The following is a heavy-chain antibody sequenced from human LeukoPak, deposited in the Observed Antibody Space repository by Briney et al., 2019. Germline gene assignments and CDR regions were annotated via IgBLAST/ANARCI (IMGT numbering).Heavy chain of an antibody. CDR2: MHTTGKT. J-gene: IGHJ3*02. CDR3: ARHFRNWNYGSAFDI. D-gene: IGHD1-7*01. V-gene: IGHV4-61*02. CDR1: GDSLSSGSYF. Sequence: SETLSLTCAVSGDSLSSGSYFWSWIRQPAGKGLEWIGRMHTTGKTDYNPSFESRVTISVDTSKNQFSLKLSSVTAADTAVYYCARHFRNWNYGSAFDIWGQGTMVAVSS.